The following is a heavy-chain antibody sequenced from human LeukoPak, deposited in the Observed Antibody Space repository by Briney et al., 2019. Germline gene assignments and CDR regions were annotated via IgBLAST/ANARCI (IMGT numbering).Heavy chain of an antibody. CDR2: VNPNSGNI. CDR1: GYTFTSYD. CDR3: ARGVSSSWYELDY. V-gene: IGHV1-8*01. J-gene: IGHJ4*02. Sequence: ASVKVSCKASGYTFTSYDINWVRQATGQGLEWMGWVNPNSGNIGYAQKFQGRVTMTRNTSISTAYMELSSLRSEDTAVYYCARGVSSSWYELDYWGQGTLVTVSS. D-gene: IGHD6-13*01.